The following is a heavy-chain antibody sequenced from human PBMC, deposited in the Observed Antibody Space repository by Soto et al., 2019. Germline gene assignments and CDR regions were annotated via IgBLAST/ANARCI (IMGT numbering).Heavy chain of an antibody. CDR1: GFTCIEYA. Sequence: LRLSCTAPGFTCIEYAMNWVRQAPGKGLEWVAVISYDGSNKYYADSVKGRFTISRDNSKNTMYLQMNSLSAEDTAVYHCARDQVKGTMTILWGQGTLVTVSS. V-gene: IGHV3-30-3*01. CDR3: ARDQVKGTMTIL. J-gene: IGHJ4*02. D-gene: IGHD4-17*01. CDR2: ISYDGSNK.